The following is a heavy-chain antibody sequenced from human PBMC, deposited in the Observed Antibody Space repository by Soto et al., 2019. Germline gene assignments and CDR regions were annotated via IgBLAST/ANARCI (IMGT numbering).Heavy chain of an antibody. Sequence: EVQVVESGGGSVRPGGSLRLSCAVSGFTFTNYWMHWVRQAPGKGLVWVSRINNDGSGTSYADSVKGRFTISRDNVKNTLYLQMDSLRAEDTGVYFCGSVFEYWGQGTPVTVSS. J-gene: IGHJ4*02. CDR1: GFTFTNYW. CDR2: INNDGSGT. V-gene: IGHV3-74*01. CDR3: GSVFEY.